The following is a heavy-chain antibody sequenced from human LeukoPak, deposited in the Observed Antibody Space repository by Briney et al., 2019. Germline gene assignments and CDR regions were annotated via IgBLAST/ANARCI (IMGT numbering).Heavy chain of an antibody. Sequence: SQTLSLTCTVSGGSISSDNFCWSWVRQPEGKGLEWDGRICISGRTKYNPSLQSRDTRLLDTSKIQFSLKLSALTAAAPAVSNCARVRPGEDYWSGLDHYYMAVPGEGETGTVS. D-gene: IGHD3-3*01. CDR2: ICISGRT. CDR1: GGSISSDNFC. J-gene: IGHJ6*03. CDR3: ARVRPGEDYWSGLDHYYMAV. V-gene: IGHV4-61*02.